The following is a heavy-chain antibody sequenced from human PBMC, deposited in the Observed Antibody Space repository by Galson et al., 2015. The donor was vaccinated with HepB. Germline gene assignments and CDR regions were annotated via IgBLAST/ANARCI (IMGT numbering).Heavy chain of an antibody. CDR2: ISSSSSYI. V-gene: IGHV3-21*01. CDR1: GFTFSSYS. D-gene: IGHD5-12*01. CDR3: ARVGYSGYEYDY. Sequence: SLRLSCAASGFTFSSYSMNWVRQAPGKGLEWVSSISSSSSYIYYADSVKGRFTISRDNAKNSLYLQMNSLRAEDTAVYYCARVGYSGYEYDYWGQGTLVTVSS. J-gene: IGHJ4*02.